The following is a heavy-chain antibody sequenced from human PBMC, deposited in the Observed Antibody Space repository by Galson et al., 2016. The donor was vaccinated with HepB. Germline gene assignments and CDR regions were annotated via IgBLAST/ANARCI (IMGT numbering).Heavy chain of an antibody. CDR1: GLTFSNYA. CDR2: ITDSGDNT. V-gene: IGHV3-23*01. Sequence: SLRLSCAASGLTFSNYAMSWVRQAPGKGLEWVSAITDSGDNTYYADSVTGRFSISRDNSKNTLYLQMNSLTAEDTAVYYCANIKFGGDWFDPWGQGTLVTVSS. CDR3: ANIKFGGDWFDP. J-gene: IGHJ5*02. D-gene: IGHD3-16*01.